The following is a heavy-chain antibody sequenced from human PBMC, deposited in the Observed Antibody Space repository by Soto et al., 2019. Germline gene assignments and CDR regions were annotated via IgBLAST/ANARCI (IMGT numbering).Heavy chain of an antibody. CDR1: GFTFSSYS. Sequence: GGSLRLSCAASGFTFSSYSINWVRQAPGKGLEWVSSISSSSSYIYYADSVKGRFTISRDNAKNSLYLQMNSLRAEDTAVYYCARHLLTAQKNWFDPWGQGTLVTVSS. D-gene: IGHD3-9*01. CDR3: ARHLLTAQKNWFDP. CDR2: ISSSSSYI. V-gene: IGHV3-21*01. J-gene: IGHJ5*02.